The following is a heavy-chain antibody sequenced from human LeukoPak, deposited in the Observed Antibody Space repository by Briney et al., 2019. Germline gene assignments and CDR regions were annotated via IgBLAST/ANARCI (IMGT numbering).Heavy chain of an antibody. CDR2: ISSSGSYI. CDR3: AKGDEWLGNYFEY. CDR1: GFTFSTYS. Sequence: GGSLRLSCAASGFTFSTYSVNWVRQAPGKGLQWVSSISSSGSYIYYADSVKGRFTISRDNAKNSLYLQMNNLRAEDTAVYYCAKGDEWLGNYFEYWGQGPLVTVSS. D-gene: IGHD6-19*01. J-gene: IGHJ4*02. V-gene: IGHV3-21*06.